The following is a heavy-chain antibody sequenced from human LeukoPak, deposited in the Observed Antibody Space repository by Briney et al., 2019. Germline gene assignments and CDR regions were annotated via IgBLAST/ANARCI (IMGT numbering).Heavy chain of an antibody. Sequence: PGGSLRLSCAASGFTFSSYEMNWARQAPGKGLEWVSYISSSGSTIYYADSVKGRFTISRDNAKNSLYLQMNSLRAEDTAVYYCARELVLSSLHWGQGTLVTVSS. CDR3: ARELVLSSLH. CDR1: GFTFSSYE. CDR2: ISSSGSTI. V-gene: IGHV3-48*03. D-gene: IGHD2-15*01. J-gene: IGHJ4*02.